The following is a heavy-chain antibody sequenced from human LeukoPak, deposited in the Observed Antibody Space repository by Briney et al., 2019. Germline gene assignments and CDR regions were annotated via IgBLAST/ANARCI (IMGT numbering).Heavy chain of an antibody. J-gene: IGHJ4*02. V-gene: IGHV3-74*01. CDR3: ASLTNYDFWSGTVDY. Sequence: GGSLRLSCAASGFTFSSYWMHWVRQAPGKGLVWVSRINSDGSSTSYADSVKGRFTISRDNAKNTLYLQMNSLRAEDTAVYYCASLTNYDFWSGTVDYWGQGTLVTVSS. CDR1: GFTFSSYW. CDR2: INSDGSST. D-gene: IGHD3-3*01.